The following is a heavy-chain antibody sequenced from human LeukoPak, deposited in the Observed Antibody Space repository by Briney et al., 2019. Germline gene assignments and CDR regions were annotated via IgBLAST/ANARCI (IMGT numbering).Heavy chain of an antibody. Sequence: YPGGSLRLSCAASGFSFSRYRMNWVHQAPGKGLEWVSSISSNGDYIYYGDSVKGRFTMSRDNAKNSLYLQLSSLRAEDTAVYYCARAREPKSGSWFSDSWGQGTLVTVSS. V-gene: IGHV3-21*01. D-gene: IGHD3-10*01. CDR1: GFSFSRYR. CDR3: ARAREPKSGSWFSDS. J-gene: IGHJ4*02. CDR2: ISSNGDYI.